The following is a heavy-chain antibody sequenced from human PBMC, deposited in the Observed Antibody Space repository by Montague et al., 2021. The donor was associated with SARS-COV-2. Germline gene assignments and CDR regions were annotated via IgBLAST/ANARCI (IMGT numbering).Heavy chain of an antibody. CDR1: GFTLYAYW. CDR3: ARNPHRTYFYGSGIYLLNHSFDY. V-gene: IGHV3-7*01. D-gene: IGHD3-10*01. J-gene: IGHJ4*02. CDR2: INYDVSET. Sequence: SLRLSCAASGFTLYAYWMNWVRQAPGKGLEWVANINYDVSETYYLCSFNVLFTISRDNANNALHLQMNNLRAADTAVYFCARNPHRTYFYGSGIYLLNHSFDYWGPGTLVTVSS.